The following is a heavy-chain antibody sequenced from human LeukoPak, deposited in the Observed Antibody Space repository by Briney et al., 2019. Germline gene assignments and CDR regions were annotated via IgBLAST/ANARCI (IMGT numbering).Heavy chain of an antibody. CDR2: IYYSGST. CDR3: ARAYCGGDCYLNWFDP. CDR1: GGSISSSSYY. Sequence: SETLSLTCTVSGGSISSSSYYWGWIRQPPGKGLEWIGSIYYSGSTYYNPSLKSRVTISVDTSKNQFSLKLSSVTAADAAVYYCARAYCGGDCYLNWFDPWGQGTLVTVSS. J-gene: IGHJ5*02. V-gene: IGHV4-39*01. D-gene: IGHD2-21*01.